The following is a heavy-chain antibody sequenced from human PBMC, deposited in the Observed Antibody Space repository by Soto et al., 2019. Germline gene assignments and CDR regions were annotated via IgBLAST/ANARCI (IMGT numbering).Heavy chain of an antibody. CDR1: GGTFSSYA. J-gene: IGHJ6*02. D-gene: IGHD2-2*01. CDR2: IIPIFGTA. V-gene: IGHV1-69*01. CDR3: VVDAGYCSSTSCYLYYYYGMDV. Sequence: QVQLVQSGAEVKKPGSSVKVSCKASGGTFSSYAISWVRQAPGQGLEWMGGIIPIFGTANYAQKFQGRVTITADESTSTAYMELSSLRSEDTAVYYCVVDAGYCSSTSCYLYYYYGMDVWGQGTTVTVSS.